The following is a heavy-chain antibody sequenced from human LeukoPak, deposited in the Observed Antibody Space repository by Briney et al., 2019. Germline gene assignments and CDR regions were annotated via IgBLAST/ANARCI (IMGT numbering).Heavy chain of an antibody. CDR1: GGSISSYY. Sequence: PSETLSLTCTVSGGSISSYYWSWIRQPPGKGLEWIGYIYYSGSTNYNPSLKSRVTISVDTSKIQFSLKLSSVTAADTAVYYCARAPGGYVSGSRGAFDIWGQGTMVTVSS. CDR2: IYYSGST. V-gene: IGHV4-59*01. D-gene: IGHD3-10*01. CDR3: ARAPGGYVSGSRGAFDI. J-gene: IGHJ3*02.